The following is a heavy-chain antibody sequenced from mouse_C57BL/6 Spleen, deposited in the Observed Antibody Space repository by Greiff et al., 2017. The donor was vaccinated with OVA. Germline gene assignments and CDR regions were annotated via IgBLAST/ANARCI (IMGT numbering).Heavy chain of an antibody. Sequence: QVQLQQSGAELVKPGASVKMSCKASGYTFTSYWITWVKQRPGQGLEWIGDIYPGSGSTNYNEKFKSKATLTVDTSSSTAYMQLSSLTSDDSAVYDCARGSSGYVWFAYWGQGTLVTVSA. D-gene: IGHD3-2*02. CDR1: GYTFTSYW. J-gene: IGHJ3*01. V-gene: IGHV1-55*01. CDR3: ARGSSGYVWFAY. CDR2: IYPGSGST.